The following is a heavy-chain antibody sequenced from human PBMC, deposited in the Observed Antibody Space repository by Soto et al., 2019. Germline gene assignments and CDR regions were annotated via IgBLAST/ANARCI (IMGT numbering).Heavy chain of an antibody. CDR3: ASRHPNDYGDYAPTGY. Sequence: SVKVSCKASGGTFSSYAISWVRLAPGQGLEWMGGIIPIFGTANYAQKFQGRVTITADESTSTAYMELSSLRSEDTAVYYCASRHPNDYGDYAPTGYWGQGTLVTVSS. J-gene: IGHJ4*02. D-gene: IGHD4-17*01. CDR1: GGTFSSYA. V-gene: IGHV1-69*13. CDR2: IIPIFGTA.